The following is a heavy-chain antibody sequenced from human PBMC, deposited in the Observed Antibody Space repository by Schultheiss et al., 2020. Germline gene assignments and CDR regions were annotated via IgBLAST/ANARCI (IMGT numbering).Heavy chain of an antibody. D-gene: IGHD6-13*01. CDR3: ARVGGIAARNRYFDY. V-gene: IGHV3-30-3*01. Sequence: GGSLRLSCAASGFTFSSYAMHWVRQAPGKGLEWVAVISYDGSNKYYADSVKGRFTISRDNAKNSLYLQMNSLRAEDTAVYYCARVGGIAARNRYFDYWGQGTLVTVSS. J-gene: IGHJ4*02. CDR1: GFTFSSYA. CDR2: ISYDGSNK.